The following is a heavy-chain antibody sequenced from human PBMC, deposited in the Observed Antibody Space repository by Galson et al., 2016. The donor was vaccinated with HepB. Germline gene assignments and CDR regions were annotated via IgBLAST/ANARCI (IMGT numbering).Heavy chain of an antibody. D-gene: IGHD4-17*01. CDR3: ARDLPDDSVEYFDVFDL. J-gene: IGHJ3*01. CDR1: GFIFSDYH. Sequence: SLRLSCAASGFIFSDYHMNWIRQAPGKGLEWISYISTSSNSMLYADSVGGRFSISRDNAKKSLYLQMSKLRAEDTAVYYCARDLPDDSVEYFDVFDLWGQGTMVTVSS. V-gene: IGHV3-11*01. CDR2: ISTSSNSM.